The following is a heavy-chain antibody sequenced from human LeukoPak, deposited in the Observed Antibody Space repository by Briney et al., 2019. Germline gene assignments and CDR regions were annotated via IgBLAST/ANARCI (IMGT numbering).Heavy chain of an antibody. CDR1: GGTFSSYA. CDR3: ASGIAAAGLFDY. D-gene: IGHD6-13*01. J-gene: IGHJ4*02. CDR2: IIPIFGTA. Sequence: SVKVSCKASGGTFSSYAISWVRQAPGQGLEWMGGIIPIFGTANYAQKFQGRVTITADESTSTAYMELSSLRSEDTTVYYCASGIAAAGLFDYWGQGTLVTVSS. V-gene: IGHV1-69*13.